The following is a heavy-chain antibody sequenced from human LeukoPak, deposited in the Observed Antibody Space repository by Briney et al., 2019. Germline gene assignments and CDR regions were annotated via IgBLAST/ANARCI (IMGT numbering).Heavy chain of an antibody. CDR3: ARDVPDILTNWFDP. D-gene: IGHD3-9*01. V-gene: IGHV3-21*01. Sequence: GGSLRLSCAASGFTFSSYSMNWVRQAPGKGLEWVSSISSSSSYIYYADSVKGRFTISRDNAKNSLYQQMNSLRAEDTAVYYCARDVPDILTNWFDPWGQGTLVTVSS. J-gene: IGHJ5*02. CDR2: ISSSSSYI. CDR1: GFTFSSYS.